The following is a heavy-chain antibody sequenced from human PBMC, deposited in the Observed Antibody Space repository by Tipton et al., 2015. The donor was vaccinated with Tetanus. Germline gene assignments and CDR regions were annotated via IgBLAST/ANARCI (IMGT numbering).Heavy chain of an antibody. D-gene: IGHD6-13*01. CDR3: AGVTAQRTELYFDH. CDR2: ISHTGST. J-gene: IGHJ4*02. Sequence: TLSLTCNVSGGSITKDYWSWIRQSPGKTLEWIGYISHTGSTNHNPSLKRRVTISMDRSKNQISLQLTSVTAADTAVYFCAGVTAQRTELYFDHWGQGTLVTVSS. CDR1: GGSITKDY. V-gene: IGHV4-59*01.